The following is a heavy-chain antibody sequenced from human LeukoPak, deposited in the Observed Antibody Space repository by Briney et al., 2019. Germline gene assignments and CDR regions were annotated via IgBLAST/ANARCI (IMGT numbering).Heavy chain of an antibody. CDR3: ATGPYDFWSGYYTAY. CDR2: FDPEDGET. CDR1: GYTLTELS. Sequence: ASVKVSCKVSGYTLTELSMHWVRQAPGNGLEWMGGFDPEDGETIYVQKFQGRVTMTEDTSTDIAYMELSSLRSEDTAVYYCATGPYDFWSGYYTAYWGQGTLVTVSS. D-gene: IGHD3-3*01. V-gene: IGHV1-24*01. J-gene: IGHJ4*02.